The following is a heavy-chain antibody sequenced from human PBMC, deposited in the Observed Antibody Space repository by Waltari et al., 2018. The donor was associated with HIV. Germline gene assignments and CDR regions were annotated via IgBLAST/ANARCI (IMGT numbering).Heavy chain of an antibody. CDR3: ARAGTTGDAFDI. CDR2: INRDGSST. J-gene: IGHJ3*02. Sequence: EVQLVESGGGLVQPGGSLRLSCAASGFTFSSYWMHWVRQAPGKGLGGVSRINRDGSSTSYADSVKGRFTISRDNAKNTLYLQMNSLRAEDTAVYYCARAGTTGDAFDIWGQGTMVTVSS. D-gene: IGHD1-1*01. V-gene: IGHV3-74*01. CDR1: GFTFSSYW.